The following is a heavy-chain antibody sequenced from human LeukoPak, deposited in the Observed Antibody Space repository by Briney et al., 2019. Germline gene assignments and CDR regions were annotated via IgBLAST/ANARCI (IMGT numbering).Heavy chain of an antibody. Sequence: GGSLRLSCAASGFTFSSYAMSWVRQAPGKGLEWVSSVNGSGDTTYYAGSVKGRFTISRDNSKNTLYLQMNSLRAEDTAMYYCAKDRVATVTTFNDYWGQGTLVTVSS. CDR3: AKDRVATVTTFNDY. J-gene: IGHJ4*02. CDR2: VNGSGDTT. D-gene: IGHD4-17*01. CDR1: GFTFSSYA. V-gene: IGHV3-23*01.